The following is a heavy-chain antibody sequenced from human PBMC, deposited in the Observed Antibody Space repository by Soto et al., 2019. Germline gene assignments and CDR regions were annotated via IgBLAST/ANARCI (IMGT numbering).Heavy chain of an antibody. Sequence: ASVKVSCKVSGYTFTSYGIGWVRQAPGQGLEWMGWISAYNGNTNYAQKLQGRVTMTTDTSTSTAYMELRSLRSDDTAVYYCARDSARPSGRYYDYIWGSYNYYYYMDVWGKGTTVTVSS. D-gene: IGHD3-16*01. CDR1: GYTFTSYG. CDR2: ISAYNGNT. V-gene: IGHV1-18*01. J-gene: IGHJ6*03. CDR3: ARDSARPSGRYYDYIWGSYNYYYYMDV.